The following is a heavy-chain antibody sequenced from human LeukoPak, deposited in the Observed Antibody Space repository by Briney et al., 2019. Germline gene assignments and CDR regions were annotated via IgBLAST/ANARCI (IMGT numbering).Heavy chain of an antibody. D-gene: IGHD6-19*01. V-gene: IGHV3-21*01. J-gene: IGHJ3*02. CDR1: GFTFSSYS. Sequence: GGSLRLSCAASGFTFSSYSMNRVRQALGKGLEWVSSISSSSSYIYYADSVKGRFTISRDNAKNSLYLQMNSLRAEDTAVYYCAGEGLQWLYAFDIWGQGTMVTVSS. CDR2: ISSSSSYI. CDR3: AGEGLQWLYAFDI.